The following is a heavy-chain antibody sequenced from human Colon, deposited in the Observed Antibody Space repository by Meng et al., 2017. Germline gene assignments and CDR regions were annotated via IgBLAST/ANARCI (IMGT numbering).Heavy chain of an antibody. CDR2: INAGYGNT. J-gene: IGHJ5*02. Sequence: QVLLVQSVAEVKKPGASVKVSCKASGYTFTNYAMRWVRQAPGQRLEWMGSINAGYGNTDYSQRFQGRVTITRDTSASTVYMELNSLTSEDTAMYFCARKAAVANNWFDPWGQGTLVTVSS. V-gene: IGHV1-3*01. D-gene: IGHD6-19*01. CDR3: ARKAAVANNWFDP. CDR1: GYTFTNYA.